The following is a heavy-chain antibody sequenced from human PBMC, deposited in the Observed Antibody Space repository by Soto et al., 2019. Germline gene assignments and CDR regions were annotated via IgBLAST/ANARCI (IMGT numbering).Heavy chain of an antibody. D-gene: IGHD3-22*01. J-gene: IGHJ5*02. CDR3: ARHDDSRGNWFDP. V-gene: IGHV5-10-1*01. Sequence: EVQLVQSGAEVKKPGESLRISCKGAGYSFTSYWISWVREMPGKGPEWMGRIDPSDSYTNYSPSFQGHVTMSVDKSISTAYLQWNSLKAPDTAMYYCARHDDSRGNWFDPWGQGTPVTVSS. CDR1: GYSFTSYW. CDR2: IDPSDSYT.